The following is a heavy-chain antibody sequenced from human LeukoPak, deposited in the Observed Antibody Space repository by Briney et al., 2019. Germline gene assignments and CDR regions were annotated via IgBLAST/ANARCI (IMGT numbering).Heavy chain of an antibody. J-gene: IGHJ5*02. CDR2: IIPIFGTA. Sequence: ASVKVSCKASGGTFSSYAISWVRQAPGQGLEWMGGIIPIFGTANYAQKFQGRVTITADGSTSTAYMELSSLRSEDTAVYYCARVLDYDFWSGYYKGGYWFDPWGQGTLVTVSS. CDR1: GGTFSSYA. CDR3: ARVLDYDFWSGYYKGGYWFDP. D-gene: IGHD3-3*01. V-gene: IGHV1-69*13.